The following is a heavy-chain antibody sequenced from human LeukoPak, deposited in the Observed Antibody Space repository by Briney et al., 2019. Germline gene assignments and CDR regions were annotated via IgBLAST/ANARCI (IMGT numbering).Heavy chain of an antibody. V-gene: IGHV1-46*01. D-gene: IGHD1-20*01. CDR1: GYTFISYY. Sequence: ASVTVSCTASGYTFISYYIHWVRQASGQGLEWMGLINPSSGNTPYAQQFQGRVTMTRDTSTSTVYMELSSLRSEDTAVYYCARHSLIGTTPFDYWGQGTLVTVPS. J-gene: IGHJ4*02. CDR2: INPSSGNT. CDR3: ARHSLIGTTPFDY.